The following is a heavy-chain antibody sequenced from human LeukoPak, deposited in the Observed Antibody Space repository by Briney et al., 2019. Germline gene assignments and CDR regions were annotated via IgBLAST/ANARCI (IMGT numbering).Heavy chain of an antibody. V-gene: IGHV3-15*07. CDR3: CGARGDY. CDR1: GFTFSHAW. J-gene: IGHJ4*02. Sequence: GGSLRLSCVGSGFTFSHAWMNWVRQAPGKGLEWVGRIKSKSADGTTVYAARVRDRSIISRDDSQNATYLQMNRLTTEDTGVYYCCGARGDYWGQGSLVTVSA. CDR2: IKSKSADGTT. D-gene: IGHD6-6*01.